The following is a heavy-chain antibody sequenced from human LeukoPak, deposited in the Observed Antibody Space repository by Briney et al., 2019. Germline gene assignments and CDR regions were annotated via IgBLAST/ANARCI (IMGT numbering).Heavy chain of an antibody. D-gene: IGHD3-9*01. CDR2: ISYDGSNK. V-gene: IGHV3-30-3*01. Sequence: GGSLRLSCAASGLTFSSYAMHWVRQAPGKGLEWVAVISYDGSNKYYADSVKGRFTISRDNSKNTLYLQMNSLRAEDTAVYYCARFDSGIDYWGQGTLVTVSS. J-gene: IGHJ4*02. CDR1: GLTFSSYA. CDR3: ARFDSGIDY.